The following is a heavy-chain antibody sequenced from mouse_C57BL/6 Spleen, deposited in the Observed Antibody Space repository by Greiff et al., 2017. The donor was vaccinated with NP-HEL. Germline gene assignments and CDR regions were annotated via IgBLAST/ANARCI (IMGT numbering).Heavy chain of an antibody. Sequence: QVQLQQPGAELVMPGASVKLSCKASGYTFTSYWMHWVKQRPGQGLEWLGEIDPSDSYTKYIQKFQGKSTLTVDKSSNTAYMQLRSLTSEYSAVFYCARSFPDGGCAYWGQGTLVTVSA. J-gene: IGHJ3*01. V-gene: IGHV1-69*01. CDR3: ARSFPDGGCAY. CDR2: IDPSDSYT. CDR1: GYTFTSYW.